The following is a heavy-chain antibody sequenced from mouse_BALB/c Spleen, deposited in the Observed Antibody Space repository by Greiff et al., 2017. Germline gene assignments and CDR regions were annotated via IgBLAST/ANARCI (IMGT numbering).Heavy chain of an antibody. D-gene: IGHD2-3*01. CDR1: GFSLTSYG. V-gene: IGHV2-2*01. J-gene: IGHJ4*01. Sequence: QVQLQQSGPGLVQPSQSLSITCTVSGFSLTSYGVHWVRQSPGKGLEWLGVIWSGGSTDYNAAFISRLSISKDNSKSQVFFKMNSLQADDTAIYYCAKKKDGYYAMDYWGQGTSVTVSS. CDR2: IWSGGST. CDR3: AKKKDGYYAMDY.